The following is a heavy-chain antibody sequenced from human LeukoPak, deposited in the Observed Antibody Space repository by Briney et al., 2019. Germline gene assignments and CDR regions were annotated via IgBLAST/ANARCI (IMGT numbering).Heavy chain of an antibody. Sequence: SETLSLTCTVSGDFISSGDHYWNWIRQAPGKGLEWIGYIFHSGSTYYNPSLRSRLTVSLDTSKNQFSLKLTSVTAADSAVYYCVRGRSTGTIDYWGQXTXXXVXS. CDR3: VRGRSTGTIDY. D-gene: IGHD2-2*01. J-gene: IGHJ4*02. V-gene: IGHV4-30-4*01. CDR2: IFHSGST. CDR1: GDFISSGDHY.